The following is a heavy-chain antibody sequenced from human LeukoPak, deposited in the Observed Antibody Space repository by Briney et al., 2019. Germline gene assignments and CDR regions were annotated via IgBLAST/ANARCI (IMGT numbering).Heavy chain of an antibody. CDR3: ERVPRYCSGGSCYPD. V-gene: IGHV4-4*02. Sequence: PSETLSLTRAVSGGSISSSNWWSWVRQPPGKGLEWIGEIYHSGSTNYNPSLKSRVTISVDTSKNQFSLKLSSVTAADTAVYYCERVPRYCSGGSCYPDWGQGTLVTVSS. CDR2: IYHSGST. CDR1: GGSISSSNW. D-gene: IGHD2-15*01. J-gene: IGHJ4*02.